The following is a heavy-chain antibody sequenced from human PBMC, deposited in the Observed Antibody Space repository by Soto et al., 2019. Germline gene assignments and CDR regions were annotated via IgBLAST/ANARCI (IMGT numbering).Heavy chain of an antibody. Sequence: GALRLSCAASGFTFSSYAMSWVRQAPGKGLEWVSAISGSGGSTYYADSVKGRFTISRDNSKNTLYLQMNSLRAEDTAVYYCAKGGKVRGVIPYYYYGMDVWGQGTTVTVSS. CDR2: ISGSGGST. V-gene: IGHV3-23*01. J-gene: IGHJ6*02. D-gene: IGHD3-10*01. CDR1: GFTFSSYA. CDR3: AKGGKVRGVIPYYYYGMDV.